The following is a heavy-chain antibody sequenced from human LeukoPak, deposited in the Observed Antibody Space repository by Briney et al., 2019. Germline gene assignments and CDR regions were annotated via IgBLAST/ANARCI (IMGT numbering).Heavy chain of an antibody. CDR3: ASGHDPIYFDY. V-gene: IGHV3-21*04. D-gene: IGHD5-12*01. CDR2: ISSSSSYI. J-gene: IGHJ4*02. Sequence: GGSLRLSCAASGFTFSSYSMNWVRQAPGKGLEWVSSISSSSSYIYYADSVKGRFTISRDNSKNTLYLQMNSLRAEDTAVYYCASGHDPIYFDYWGQGTLVTVSS. CDR1: GFTFSSYS.